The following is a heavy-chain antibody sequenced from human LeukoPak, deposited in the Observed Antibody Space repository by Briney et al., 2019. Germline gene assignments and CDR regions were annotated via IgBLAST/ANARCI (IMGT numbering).Heavy chain of an antibody. CDR3: ASGGTPFSGGIAHFYMDV. CDR1: SR. J-gene: IGHJ6*03. CDR2: IIPIFGTA. D-gene: IGHD2-15*01. Sequence: SVKVSCKATSRISWVRQAPGQGLEWMGGIIPIFGTANYAQKFQGRVTITTDESTSTAYMELSSLRSEDTAVYYCASGGTPFSGGIAHFYMDVWGKGTTVTVSS. V-gene: IGHV1-69*05.